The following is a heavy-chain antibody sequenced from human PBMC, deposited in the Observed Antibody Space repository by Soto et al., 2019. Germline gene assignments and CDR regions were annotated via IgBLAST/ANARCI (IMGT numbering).Heavy chain of an antibody. Sequence: PGGSLRLSCAASGFTFSSYGMHWVRQAPGKGLEWVAVIWYDGSNKYYADSVKGRFTISRDNSKNTLYPQMNSLRAEDTAVYYCARDRYYDILTGYYGYYYYYGMDVWGQGTTVTVSS. J-gene: IGHJ6*02. CDR3: ARDRYYDILTGYYGYYYYYGMDV. CDR2: IWYDGSNK. V-gene: IGHV3-33*01. CDR1: GFTFSSYG. D-gene: IGHD3-9*01.